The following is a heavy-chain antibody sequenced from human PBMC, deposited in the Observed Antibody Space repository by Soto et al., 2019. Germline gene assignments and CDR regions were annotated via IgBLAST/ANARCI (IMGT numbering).Heavy chain of an antibody. Sequence: GGSLRLSCAASGFTLSNAWMNWVCHTPGRGLEWVGRIKSRSDGGTPDYGAPVKGRFTFSRDDSLNTVYLQMNSLTAEGTGVYYCTTETRRISVFGVPWDSWGQGTLVAVSS. CDR1: GFTLSNAW. J-gene: IGHJ4*02. CDR3: TTETRRISVFGVPWDS. CDR2: IKSRSDGGTP. V-gene: IGHV3-15*01. D-gene: IGHD3-3*01.